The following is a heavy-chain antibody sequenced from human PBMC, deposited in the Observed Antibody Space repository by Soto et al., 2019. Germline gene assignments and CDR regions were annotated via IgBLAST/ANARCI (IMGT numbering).Heavy chain of an antibody. Sequence: QVQLVESGGGVVQPGRSLRLSCAASGFTFSSYGMHWVRQAPGKGLEWVAVISYDGSNKYYADSVKGRFTISRDNSKNTLYLQMNSLRAEDTAVYYCAKDWEWFGESGWFDPWGQGTLVTVSS. J-gene: IGHJ5*02. V-gene: IGHV3-30*18. CDR3: AKDWEWFGESGWFDP. CDR1: GFTFSSYG. D-gene: IGHD3-10*01. CDR2: ISYDGSNK.